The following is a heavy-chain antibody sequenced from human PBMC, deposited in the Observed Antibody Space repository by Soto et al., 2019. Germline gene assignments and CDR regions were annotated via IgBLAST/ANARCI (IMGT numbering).Heavy chain of an antibody. CDR1: VFTFSSYA. D-gene: IGHD3-9*01. CDR2: ISYDGSNK. J-gene: IGHJ4*02. V-gene: IGHV3-30-3*01. CDR3: ARDPRGYDILTGPHPFDY. Sequence: RWSLRLSCSASVFTFSSYAMHWFRQAPGKGLEWVAVISYDGSNKYYADSVKGRFTISRDNSKNTLYLQMNSLRAEDTAVYYCARDPRGYDILTGPHPFDYWGQGTLVTVSS.